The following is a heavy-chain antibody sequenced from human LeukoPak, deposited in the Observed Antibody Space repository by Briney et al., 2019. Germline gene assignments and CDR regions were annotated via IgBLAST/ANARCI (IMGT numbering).Heavy chain of an antibody. J-gene: IGHJ5*02. CDR3: ARGYCSSTSCYAYNWFDP. CDR2: IYTSGST. Sequence: SETLSLTCTVSGGSISSGSYYWSWIRQPAGKGLEWIGRIYTSGSTNYNPSLKSRVTISVVTSKNQFSLKLSSVTAADTAVYYCARGYCSSTSCYAYNWFDPWGQGTLVTVSS. CDR1: GGSISSGSYY. V-gene: IGHV4-61*02. D-gene: IGHD2-2*01.